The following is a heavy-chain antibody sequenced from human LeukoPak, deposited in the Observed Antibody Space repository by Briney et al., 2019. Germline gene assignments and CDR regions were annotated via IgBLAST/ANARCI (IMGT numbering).Heavy chain of an antibody. J-gene: IGHJ4*02. Sequence: ASVKVSCKASGGTFSSYAISWVRQAPGQGLEWMGGIIPIFGTANYAQKFQGRVTITAEESTSTAYMELSSLRSEDTAVYYCATHSSGPTPYWGQGTLVTVSS. CDR1: GGTFSSYA. CDR2: IIPIFGTA. V-gene: IGHV1-69*13. CDR3: ATHSSGPTPY. D-gene: IGHD3-22*01.